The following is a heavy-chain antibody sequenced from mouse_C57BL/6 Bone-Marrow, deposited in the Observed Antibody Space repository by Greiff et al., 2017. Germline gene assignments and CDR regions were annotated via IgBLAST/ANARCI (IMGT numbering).Heavy chain of an antibody. CDR3: ARVSNWGFDY. V-gene: IGHV1-64*01. Sequence: QVQLKQSGAELVKPGASVKLSCKASGYTFTSYWMHWVKQRPGQGLEWIGMIHPNSGSTNYNEKFKSKATLTVDKSSSTAYMQLSSLTSEDSAVYYCARVSNWGFDYWGQGTTLTVSS. D-gene: IGHD4-1*01. J-gene: IGHJ2*01. CDR1: GYTFTSYW. CDR2: IHPNSGST.